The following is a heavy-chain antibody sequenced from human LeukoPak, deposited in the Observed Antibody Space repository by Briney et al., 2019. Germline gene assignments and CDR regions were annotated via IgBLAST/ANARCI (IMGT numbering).Heavy chain of an antibody. V-gene: IGHV1-2*02. CDR1: GYTFTGYY. J-gene: IGHJ5*02. CDR3: GRDLPYSSSRWNWFDP. Sequence: ASVKVSCKASGYTFTGYYMHWVRQAPGQGLEWMGWINPNSGGTNYAQKFQGRVTMTRDTSISTAYMELSRLRSDDAAVYYCGRDLPYSSSRWNWFDPWGQGTLVTVSS. D-gene: IGHD6-6*01. CDR2: INPNSGGT.